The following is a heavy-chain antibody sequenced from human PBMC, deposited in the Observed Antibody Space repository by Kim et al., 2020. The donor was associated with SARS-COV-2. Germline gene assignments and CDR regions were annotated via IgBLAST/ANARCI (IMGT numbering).Heavy chain of an antibody. J-gene: IGHJ4*02. CDR1: GFTFSSYW. Sequence: GWSLRPSCAASGFTFSSYWTHWVRQAPGKGLVWVSRIDSDGSSTYYADSVKGRFTISRDNAKNTLYLQMNSLRAEDTAVYYCARGRAGYADYWGQGTLVTVSS. D-gene: IGHD5-12*01. V-gene: IGHV3-74*01. CDR3: ARGRAGYADY. CDR2: IDSDGSST.